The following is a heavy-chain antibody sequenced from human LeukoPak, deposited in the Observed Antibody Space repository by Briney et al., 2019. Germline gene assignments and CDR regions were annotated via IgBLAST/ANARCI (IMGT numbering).Heavy chain of an antibody. D-gene: IGHD3-22*01. J-gene: IGHJ6*04. V-gene: IGHV4-38-2*02. CDR3: ARVSYDSSGYPVAV. Sequence: SETLSLTCTVSGYSISSGYYWGWIRQPPGKGLEWIGRIYHSGSTYYNPSLKSRVTISVDTSKNQFSLKLSSVTAADTAVYYCARVSYDSSGYPVAVWGKGTTVTVSS. CDR1: GYSISSGYY. CDR2: IYHSGST.